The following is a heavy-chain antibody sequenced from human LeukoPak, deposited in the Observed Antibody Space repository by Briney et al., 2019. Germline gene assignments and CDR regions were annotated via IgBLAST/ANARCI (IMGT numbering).Heavy chain of an antibody. CDR2: ISYSGST. D-gene: IGHD6-19*01. J-gene: IGHJ4*02. CDR3: ARRIDSGGWYRDDY. CDR1: GDTISSYH. V-gene: IGHV4-59*08. Sequence: SETLSLTCTVSGDTISSYHWTWLRQPPGKGLEWIGYISYSGSTSYNPSLKGRVTISVDTSKIHFSLKLSSVTAADTAIYYCARRIDSGGWYRDDYWGQGILVTVSS.